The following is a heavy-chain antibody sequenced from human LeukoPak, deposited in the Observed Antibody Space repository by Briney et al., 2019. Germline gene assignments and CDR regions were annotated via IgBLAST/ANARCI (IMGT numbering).Heavy chain of an antibody. CDR2: IIPIFGTA. CDR1: GGTFSSYA. CDR3: ARSHAKGYYYYMDV. Sequence: GASVKVSCKASGGTFSSYAISWVRQAPGQGLEWMGGIIPIFGTANYAQKFQGRVTITADESTSTAYMELSSLRSEDTAVYYCARSHAKGYYYYMDVWGKGTTVTVSS. J-gene: IGHJ6*03. V-gene: IGHV1-69*13.